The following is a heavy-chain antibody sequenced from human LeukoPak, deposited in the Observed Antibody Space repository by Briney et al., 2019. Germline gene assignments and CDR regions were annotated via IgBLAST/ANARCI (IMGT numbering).Heavy chain of an antibody. V-gene: IGHV4-30-2*02. CDR3: ARSEWDPRILDF. Sequence: PSETLSLTCSVSGGSISNVDYYWSWIRQPPGKGLEWIGHIYHSGSTYSNPSLKSRVIISIDRSKNDFSLKLSSVTAADTAVYYCARSEWDPRILDFWGQGTLVTVSS. CDR1: GGSISNVDYY. CDR2: IYHSGST. D-gene: IGHD1-26*01. J-gene: IGHJ4*02.